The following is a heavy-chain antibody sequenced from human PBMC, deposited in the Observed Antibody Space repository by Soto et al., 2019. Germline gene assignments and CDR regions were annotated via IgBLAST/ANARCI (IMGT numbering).Heavy chain of an antibody. CDR1: GGTFSPYT. CDR3: AIERESTVSTWAFGAF. V-gene: IGHV1-69*08. CDR2: IIPSLGVT. Sequence: QVQLVQSGAEVKKPGSSVKVSCKASGGTFSPYTVNWVRQAPGQGLEWMGRIIPSLGVTNSAQKFQARVTLTADTSRATAYMELSGLRFEDPAVYYCAIERESTVSTWAFGAFWGRGTLVTVSS. D-gene: IGHD3-10*01. J-gene: IGHJ4*02.